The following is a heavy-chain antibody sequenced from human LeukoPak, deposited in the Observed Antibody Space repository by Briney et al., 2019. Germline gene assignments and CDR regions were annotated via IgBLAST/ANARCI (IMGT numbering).Heavy chain of an antibody. D-gene: IGHD3-10*01. CDR1: GYTFTSYG. Sequence: GASVKLSCKASGYTFTSYGISWVRQAPGQGLEGMGWISAYNGNTNYAQKLQGRVTMTTDTSTSTAYMELRSLRSDDTAVYYCARDHGYYGSGSYSPFDYWGQGTLVTVSS. CDR2: ISAYNGNT. J-gene: IGHJ4*02. V-gene: IGHV1-18*01. CDR3: ARDHGYYGSGSYSPFDY.